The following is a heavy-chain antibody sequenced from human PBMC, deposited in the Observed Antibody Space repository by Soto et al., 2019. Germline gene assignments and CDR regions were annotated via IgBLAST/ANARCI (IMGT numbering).Heavy chain of an antibody. CDR3: AREWGGYCSGGSCYSEFAFDI. CDR2: VVPVLNIR. CDR1: GGTISNYT. D-gene: IGHD2-15*01. Sequence: QVQLVQSGAEVKKPGSSVKVSCKASGGTISNYTISWVRQAPGQGLEWMGRVVPVLNIRNYAQKFQGRVAITADTSTSTAYMELSSLRSEDTAVYYCAREWGGYCSGGSCYSEFAFDIWGQGTKVTASS. V-gene: IGHV1-69*08. J-gene: IGHJ3*02.